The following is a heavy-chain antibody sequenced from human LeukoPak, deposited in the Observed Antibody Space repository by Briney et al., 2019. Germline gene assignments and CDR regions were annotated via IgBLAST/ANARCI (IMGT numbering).Heavy chain of an antibody. D-gene: IGHD2-2*01. J-gene: IGHJ4*02. CDR2: ISWNSGYI. V-gene: IGHV3-9*01. CDR1: GITFDDYA. Sequence: GGSLRLSCAASGITFDDYAMHWVRQAPGKGLEWVSGISWNSGYIAYADSVKGRFTISRDNAKNSLYLQMNSLRAEDTALYFCAKGKKAVVPAANFDYWGQGTLVTVSS. CDR3: AKGKKAVVPAANFDY.